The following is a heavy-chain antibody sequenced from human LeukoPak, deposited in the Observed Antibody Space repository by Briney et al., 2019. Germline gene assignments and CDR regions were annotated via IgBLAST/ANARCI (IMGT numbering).Heavy chain of an antibody. D-gene: IGHD5-24*01. J-gene: IGHJ4*02. CDR2: INTFGTTA. Sequence: GGSLRLSSAASGFNTSSNYMNWVRQVPGKGLVWVSHINTFGTTATYADSVKGRFTISRDNANNTLYLQMNSLRVEDTAVYYCVRDNAYKFDYWGQGTLVTVSS. CDR1: GFNTSSNY. V-gene: IGHV3-74*01. CDR3: VRDNAYKFDY.